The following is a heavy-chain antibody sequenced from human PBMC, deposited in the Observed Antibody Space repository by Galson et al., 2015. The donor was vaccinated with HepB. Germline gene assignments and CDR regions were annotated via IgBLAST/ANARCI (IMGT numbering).Heavy chain of an antibody. CDR1: GFSLTTVGVG. Sequence: PALVKPTQTLTLTCSFSGFSLTTVGVGVGWIRQPPGKALEWLALIYWVDDKRYSPSLKSRVTITKDTFKNQVVFVMANMDPVDTGTYYCVYSAAPYGDNSAEYFQHWGQGTLVTVSS. V-gene: IGHV2-5*02. CDR3: VYSAAPYGDNSAEYFQH. J-gene: IGHJ1*01. D-gene: IGHD4-23*01. CDR2: IYWVDDK.